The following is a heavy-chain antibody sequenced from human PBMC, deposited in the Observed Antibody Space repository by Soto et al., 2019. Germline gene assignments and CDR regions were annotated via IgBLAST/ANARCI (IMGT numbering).Heavy chain of an antibody. Sequence: QVQLVQSGAEVKKPGASVKVSCKASGYTFTSYGISWVRQAPGPGIEWMGWISAYNGNTNYAQKLQVRVTMTTDTSTSTAYMELRSLRSDDTAVYYCSRDLGVGLTMIASGLWGQGTLVTVSS. J-gene: IGHJ4*02. D-gene: IGHD3-22*01. CDR3: SRDLGVGLTMIASGL. CDR2: ISAYNGNT. V-gene: IGHV1-18*01. CDR1: GYTFTSYG.